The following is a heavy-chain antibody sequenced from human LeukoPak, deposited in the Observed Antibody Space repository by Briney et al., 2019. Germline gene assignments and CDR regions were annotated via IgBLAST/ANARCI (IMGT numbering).Heavy chain of an antibody. D-gene: IGHD6-13*01. J-gene: IGHJ4*02. CDR1: GFTFSNYW. V-gene: IGHV3-74*01. Sequence: GGSLRLSCAASGFTFSNYWMHWVRQAPGKGLVWVSRINSDGINTSYADSVKGRFTISRDNAKNSLYLQMNSLRAEDTAVYYCASTRIAAAGNVDYWGQGTLVTVSS. CDR2: INSDGINT. CDR3: ASTRIAAAGNVDY.